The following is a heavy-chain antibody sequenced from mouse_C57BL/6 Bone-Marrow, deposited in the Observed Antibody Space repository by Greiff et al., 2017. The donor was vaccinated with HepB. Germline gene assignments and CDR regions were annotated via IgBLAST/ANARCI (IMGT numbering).Heavy chain of an antibody. CDR3: ARVPPTYYYGQGPYFDY. D-gene: IGHD1-1*01. J-gene: IGHJ2*01. CDR2: INYDGSST. V-gene: IGHV5-16*01. Sequence: EVKLVESEGGLVQPGSSMKLSCTASGFTFSDYYMAWVRQVPEKGLEWVANINYDGSSTYYLDSLKSRFIISRDNAKNILYLQMSSLKSEDTATYYCARVPPTYYYGQGPYFDYWGQGTTLTVSS. CDR1: GFTFSDYY.